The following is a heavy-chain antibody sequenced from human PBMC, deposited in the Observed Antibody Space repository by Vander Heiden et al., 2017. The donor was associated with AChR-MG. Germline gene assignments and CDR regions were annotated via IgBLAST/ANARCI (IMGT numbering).Heavy chain of an antibody. CDR1: GFTFSSYG. CDR3: AKPRAGQRESYYFDY. Sequence: QVQLVESGGGVVQPGRSLRLSCAASGFTFSSYGMHWVRQAPGKGLEWVAVISYDGSNKYYADSVKGRFTISRDNSKNTLYLQMNSLRAEDTAVYYCAKPRAGQRESYYFDYWGQGTLVTVSS. V-gene: IGHV3-30*18. J-gene: IGHJ4*02. CDR2: ISYDGSNK. D-gene: IGHD1-1*01.